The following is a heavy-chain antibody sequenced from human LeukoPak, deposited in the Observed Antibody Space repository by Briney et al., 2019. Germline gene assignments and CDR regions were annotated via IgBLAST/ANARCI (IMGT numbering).Heavy chain of an antibody. CDR2: IYYSGST. V-gene: IGHV4-59*01. Sequence: RPSETLSLTCTVSGGSISSYYWSWIRQPPGKGLEWIGYIYYSGSTNYNPSLKSRVTISVDTSKNQFSLKLSSVTAADTAVYYCAADSSGRTNKDAFDIWGQGTMVTVSS. D-gene: IGHD3-22*01. CDR1: GGSISSYY. CDR3: AADSSGRTNKDAFDI. J-gene: IGHJ3*02.